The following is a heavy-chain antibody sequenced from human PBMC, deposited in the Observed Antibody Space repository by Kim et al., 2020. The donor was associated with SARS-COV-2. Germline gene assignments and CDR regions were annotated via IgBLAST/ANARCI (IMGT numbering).Heavy chain of an antibody. J-gene: IGHJ6*02. V-gene: IGHV1-2*02. Sequence: AQKLQGRVTMARDTSISTAYMELSRLRSDDTAVYYCARGHWSHYYYGMDVWGQGTTVTVSS. CDR3: ARGHWSHYYYGMDV. D-gene: IGHD2-8*02.